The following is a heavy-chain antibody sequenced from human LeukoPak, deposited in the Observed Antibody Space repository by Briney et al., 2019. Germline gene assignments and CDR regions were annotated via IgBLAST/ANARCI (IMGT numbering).Heavy chain of an antibody. CDR1: GGSISSYY. CDR2: IYYSGST. V-gene: IGHV4-59*01. D-gene: IGHD6-19*01. J-gene: IGHJ5*02. CDR3: ARDIRIAVANWFDP. Sequence: SETLSLTCTVSGGSISSYYWSWIRQPPGKGLEWIGYIYYSGSTNYNPSLKSRVTISVDTSKNQFSLKLSSVTAADTAVYYCARDIRIAVANWFDPWGQGTLVTVSS.